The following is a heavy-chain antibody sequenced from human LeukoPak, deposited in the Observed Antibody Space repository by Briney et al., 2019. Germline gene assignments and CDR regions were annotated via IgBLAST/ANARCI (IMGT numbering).Heavy chain of an antibody. J-gene: IGHJ4*02. CDR2: IYYSGST. V-gene: IGHV4-30-4*01. D-gene: IGHD2-21*02. Sequence: SQTLSLTCTVSGGSISSGDYYWSWIRQPPGKGLEWIGYIYYSGSTYYNPSLKSRVTISVDTSKNQFSLKLSSVTAADTAVYYCAGETLAYCGGDCYSRHFDYWGQGTLVTVSS. CDR1: GGSISSGDYY. CDR3: AGETLAYCGGDCYSRHFDY.